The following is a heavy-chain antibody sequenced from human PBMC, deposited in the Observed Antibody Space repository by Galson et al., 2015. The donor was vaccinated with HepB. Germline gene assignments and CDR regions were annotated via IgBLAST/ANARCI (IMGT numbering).Heavy chain of an antibody. D-gene: IGHD3-10*01. CDR1: GFTFSSCS. CDR2: INYNSVKT. CDR3: ARDRYEYYYGSGSPGWFDP. Sequence: LRLSCAASGFTFSSCSMSWVRQAPGKGLEWVSIINYNSVKTYYADSVKGRFTISRDNSKNTLYLQMNSLRAEDTAVYYCARDRYEYYYGSGSPGWFDPWGQGTLVTVSS. V-gene: IGHV3-23*01. J-gene: IGHJ5*02.